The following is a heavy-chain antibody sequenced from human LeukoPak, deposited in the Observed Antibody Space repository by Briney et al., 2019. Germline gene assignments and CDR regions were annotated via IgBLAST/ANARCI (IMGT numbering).Heavy chain of an antibody. V-gene: IGHV4-34*01. J-gene: IGHJ5*02. D-gene: IGHD3-22*01. Sequence: SETLSLTCAVYGGSFSGYYWSWIRQPPGKGLEWIGEINHSGSTNYNPSLKSRVTISVDTSKNQFSLKLSSVTAADTAVYYCASLILVVTTGWFDPWGQGTLVTVSS. CDR2: INHSGST. CDR1: GGSFSGYY. CDR3: ASLILVVTTGWFDP.